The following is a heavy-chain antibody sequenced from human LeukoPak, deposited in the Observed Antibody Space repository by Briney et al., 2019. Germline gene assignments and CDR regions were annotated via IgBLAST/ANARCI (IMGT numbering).Heavy chain of an antibody. J-gene: IGHJ6*04. V-gene: IGHV4-34*01. CDR3: ARGRKWLRLYYYYGMDV. CDR1: GGSFSGYY. CDR2: INHSGST. D-gene: IGHD5-12*01. Sequence: SETLSLTCAVYGGSFSGYYWSWIRQPPGKGLEWIGEINHSGSTNYNPSLKSRATISVDTSKNQFSLKLSSVTAADTAVYYCARGRKWLRLYYYYGMDVWGKGTTVTVSS.